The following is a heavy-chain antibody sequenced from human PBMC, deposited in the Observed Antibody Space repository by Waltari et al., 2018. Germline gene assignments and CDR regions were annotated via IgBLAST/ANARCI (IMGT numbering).Heavy chain of an antibody. CDR3: ARDNYYDSSGYRQLYYFDY. Sequence: QVHLVESGGGVVQPGRSLRLSCVASGFTFSTYGMHWVRQAPGGGLEGVAFIWFDGSNENYGDSVKGRFIISRDNSKHTLYLQMNSLRVEDTAVYYCARDNYYDSSGYRQLYYFDYWGQGTLVTVSS. CDR2: IWFDGSNE. J-gene: IGHJ4*02. D-gene: IGHD3-22*01. V-gene: IGHV3-33*01. CDR1: GFTFSTYG.